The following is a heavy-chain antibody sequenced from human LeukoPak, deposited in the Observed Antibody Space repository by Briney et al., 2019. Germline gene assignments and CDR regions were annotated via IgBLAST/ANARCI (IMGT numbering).Heavy chain of an antibody. CDR3: AREARIPAYCSSTSCYGGLRMGAPPDYMDV. CDR1: GGSISSGDYY. V-gene: IGHV4-30-4*08. Sequence: PSETLSLTCTVSGGSISSGDYYWSWLRQPPGKGLEWIGYIYYSGSTYYHPSLKSRVTISVDTSKNQFSLKLSSVTAADTAVYYCAREARIPAYCSSTSCYGGLRMGAPPDYMDVWGKGTTVTVSS. CDR2: IYYSGST. D-gene: IGHD2-2*01. J-gene: IGHJ6*03.